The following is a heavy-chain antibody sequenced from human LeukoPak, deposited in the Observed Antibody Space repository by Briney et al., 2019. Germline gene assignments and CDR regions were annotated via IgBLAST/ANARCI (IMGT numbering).Heavy chain of an antibody. V-gene: IGHV3-15*01. J-gene: IGHJ4*02. CDR1: GFSFKNVW. CDR3: TTWNYDILTGCSI. D-gene: IGHD3-9*01. Sequence: GGSLRLSCAASGFSFKNVWMSWVRQAPGKGLEWVGRIKSKTHGGTTDYAAAVKGRFTISRDDSKSTLYLQMNSLKTEDTALYYCTTWNYDILTGCSIWGQGTLVTVSS. CDR2: IKSKTHGGTT.